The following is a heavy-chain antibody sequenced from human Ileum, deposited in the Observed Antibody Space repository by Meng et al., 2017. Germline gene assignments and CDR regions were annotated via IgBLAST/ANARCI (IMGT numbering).Heavy chain of an antibody. Sequence: QVQMQDSGPGLVKPSQTLSLTCTVSGDSISSGGYYWTWIRQHPGKGLEWIGYIYSSGGTYYTPSLKSLVTISLDTSKNQFSLRLSSVTAADTAVYYCARIGFCSGRSCYGFFDYWGQGTLVTVSS. D-gene: IGHD2-15*01. CDR2: IYSSGGT. CDR3: ARIGFCSGRSCYGFFDY. V-gene: IGHV4-31*01. CDR1: GDSISSGGYY. J-gene: IGHJ4*02.